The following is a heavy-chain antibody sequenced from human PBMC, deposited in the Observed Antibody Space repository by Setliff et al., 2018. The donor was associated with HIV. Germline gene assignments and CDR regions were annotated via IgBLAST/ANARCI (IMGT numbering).Heavy chain of an antibody. CDR2: MYYRGTT. CDR3: ARGSIGLGSYRNAYYFDF. Sequence: PSETLSLTCTVSGGSIISSSYCWGWIRLPPGKGLEWIGSMYYRGTTYNNPSLKSRVTISIDTSENQFSLKVTSVTAADTAVYYCARGSIGLGSYRNAYYFDFWGQGVLVTVSS. V-gene: IGHV4-39*07. CDR1: GGSIISSSYC. D-gene: IGHD1-26*01. J-gene: IGHJ4*02.